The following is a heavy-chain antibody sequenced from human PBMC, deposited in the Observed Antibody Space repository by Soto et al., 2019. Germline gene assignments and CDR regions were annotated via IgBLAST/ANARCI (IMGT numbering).Heavy chain of an antibody. D-gene: IGHD6-13*01. V-gene: IGHV1-3*01. CDR3: ARPAAAGENWFDP. Sequence: QVQLVQSGAEVMKPGASVKVSCKASGYTFTSYAMHWVRQAPGQRLEWMGWINAGNGNTKYSQKFQGRVTITRDTSASTAYMELSSLRSEDTAVYYCARPAAAGENWFDPWGQGTLVTVSS. J-gene: IGHJ5*02. CDR1: GYTFTSYA. CDR2: INAGNGNT.